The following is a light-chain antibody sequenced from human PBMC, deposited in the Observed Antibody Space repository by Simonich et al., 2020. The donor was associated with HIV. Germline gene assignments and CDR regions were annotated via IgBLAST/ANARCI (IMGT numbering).Light chain of an antibody. CDR1: QSVSSN. CDR2: SAS. Sequence: EIVMTQSPATLSVSPGERATLPCSARQSVSSNLAWYQQKPGQAPRLLIYSASTRATGIPAKFSGSWSGTEFTLTISSMQSEDIAVYYCQQYNNRPLTFGGGTKVEIK. CDR3: QQYNNRPLT. J-gene: IGKJ4*01. V-gene: IGKV3-15*01.